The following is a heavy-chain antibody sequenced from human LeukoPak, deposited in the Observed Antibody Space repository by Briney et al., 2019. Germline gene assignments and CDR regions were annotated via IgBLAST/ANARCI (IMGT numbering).Heavy chain of an antibody. V-gene: IGHV3-30*18. CDR3: AKIGRAMAHFDY. D-gene: IGHD5-18*01. CDR1: GFTFSSYC. J-gene: IGHJ4*02. CDR2: ISYDGSNK. Sequence: AGGSLRLSCAASGFTFSSYCMHWVRQAPCKGLEWVAVISYDGSNKYYADSVKGRFTISRDNSKNTLYLQMNSLRAEDTAVYYCAKIGRAMAHFDYWGQGTLVTVSS.